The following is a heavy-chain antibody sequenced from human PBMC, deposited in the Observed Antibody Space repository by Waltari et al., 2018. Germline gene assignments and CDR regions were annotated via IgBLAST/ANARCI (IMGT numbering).Heavy chain of an antibody. CDR2: MSSDGIYK. CDR1: GYTFSSTS. V-gene: IGHV3-33*01. J-gene: IGHJ4*02. Sequence: QVQLVQSGGGVVQPGRSLRVSCAASGYTFSSTSMHWVGQAPGKGLEWVASMSSDGIYKYYGDSVKGRYTVSRDNSENTLYLQMNSLRAEDTAVYYCARGGGGHLDYWGQGTPVTVSS. CDR3: ARGGGGHLDY. D-gene: IGHD2-15*01.